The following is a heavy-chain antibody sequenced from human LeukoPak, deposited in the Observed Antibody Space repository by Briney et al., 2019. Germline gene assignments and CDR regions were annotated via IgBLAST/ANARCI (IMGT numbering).Heavy chain of an antibody. V-gene: IGHV3-53*01. CDR2: IYSGGST. J-gene: IGHJ5*02. Sequence: PGGSLRLSCAASGFTVSSNYVSWVRQAPGKGLEWVSVIYSGGSTYYADSVKGRFTISRDNSKNTLYLQMNSLRAEDTAVYYCARVRYLNWFDPWGQGTLVTVSS. CDR3: ARVRYLNWFDP. D-gene: IGHD1-26*01. CDR1: GFTVSSNY.